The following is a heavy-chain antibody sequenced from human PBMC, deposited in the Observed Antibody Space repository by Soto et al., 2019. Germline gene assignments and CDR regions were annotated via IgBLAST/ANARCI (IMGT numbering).Heavy chain of an antibody. CDR3: ARETTIFGVGPVLDPGWFDP. Sequence: QVQLVQSGAEVKKPGSSVKVSCKASGGTFSSYAISWVRQAPGQGLEWMGGIIPIFGTANYAQKFQGRVTITADESTSTAYMELSSLRSEDTAVYYCARETTIFGVGPVLDPGWFDPWGHGTLVTVSS. V-gene: IGHV1-69*01. D-gene: IGHD3-3*01. J-gene: IGHJ5*02. CDR2: IIPIFGTA. CDR1: GGTFSSYA.